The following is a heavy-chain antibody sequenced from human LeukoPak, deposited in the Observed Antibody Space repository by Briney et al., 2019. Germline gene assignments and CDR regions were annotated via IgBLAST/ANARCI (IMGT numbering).Heavy chain of an antibody. V-gene: IGHV1-18*01. CDR3: SRDAYYYYGSGSPIRAFDI. Sequence: ASVKVSCKASGYTFTSYGISGVRQAPGQGLEWMGWISTHNGNTNYAQKFQGRVTMTTDTSTSTAYMELRSLRSDDTALYYCSRDAYYYYGSGSPIRAFDIWGQGTMVTVSS. D-gene: IGHD3-10*01. CDR2: ISTHNGNT. J-gene: IGHJ3*02. CDR1: GYTFTSYG.